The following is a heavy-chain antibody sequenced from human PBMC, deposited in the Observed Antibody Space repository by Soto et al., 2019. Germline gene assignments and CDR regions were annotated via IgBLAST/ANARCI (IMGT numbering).Heavy chain of an antibody. CDR1: GFTFSSYW. Sequence: EVQLVESGGGLVQPGGSLRLSCAASGFTFSSYWMHWVRQAPGKGLVWVSRINSDGSSTSYADSVKGRFTISRDNAKITLYLPRNSLRAEDTDVYYCASAPWVPASIYAFDIWGRVTRLTVSS. V-gene: IGHV3-74*01. D-gene: IGHD2-2*01. CDR2: INSDGSST. J-gene: IGHJ3*02. CDR3: ASAPWVPASIYAFDI.